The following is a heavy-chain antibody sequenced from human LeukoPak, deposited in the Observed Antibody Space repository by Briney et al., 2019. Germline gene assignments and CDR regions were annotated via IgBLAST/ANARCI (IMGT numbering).Heavy chain of an antibody. D-gene: IGHD2-2*01. Sequence: GGSLRLSCAASGFTFSGSAMHWVRQASGKGLEWVGRIRSKANSYATAYAASVKGRFTISRDDSKYTAYLQMNSLKTEDTAVYYCTSHQCSSTSCYLWLDYYMDVWGKGTTVTVSS. V-gene: IGHV3-73*01. CDR2: IRSKANSYAT. CDR3: TSHQCSSTSCYLWLDYYMDV. J-gene: IGHJ6*03. CDR1: GFTFSGSA.